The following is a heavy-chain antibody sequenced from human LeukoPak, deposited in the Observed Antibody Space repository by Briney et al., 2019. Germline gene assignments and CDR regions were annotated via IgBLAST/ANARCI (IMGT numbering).Heavy chain of an antibody. J-gene: IGHJ5*02. V-gene: IGHV1-3*01. CDR3: ARDCWGYSSRSLYNWLDP. CDR1: GYTFTSYA. Sequence: ASVKVSCKASGYTFTSYAMHWVRQAPGQRLEWMGWINAGNGNTKYSQKFQGRVTITRDTSASTAYMELSSLRSEDTAVYYCARDCWGYSSRSLYNWLDPWGQGTLVTVSS. CDR2: INAGNGNT. D-gene: IGHD6-13*01.